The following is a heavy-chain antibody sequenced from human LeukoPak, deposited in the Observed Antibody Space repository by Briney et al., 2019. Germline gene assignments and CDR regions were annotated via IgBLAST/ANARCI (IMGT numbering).Heavy chain of an antibody. V-gene: IGHV1-46*01. CDR1: GYTFTSYY. D-gene: IGHD5-24*01. CDR3: ASSRDGYNYYFDY. Sequence: ASVKVSCKASGYTFTSYYMHWVRQAPGQGLEWMGIINPSGGSTSYAQKFQGRVTMTTDTSTSTAYMGLRSLRSDDTAVYYCASSRDGYNYYFDYWGQGTLVTVSS. CDR2: INPSGGST. J-gene: IGHJ4*02.